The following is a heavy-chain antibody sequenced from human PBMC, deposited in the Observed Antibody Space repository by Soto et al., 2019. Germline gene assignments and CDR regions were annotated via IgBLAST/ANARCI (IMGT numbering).Heavy chain of an antibody. CDR2: IWYDGSNK. J-gene: IGHJ2*01. CDR1: GFTFSSYG. Sequence: QVQLVESGGGVVQPGRSLRLSCAASGFTFSSYGMHWVRQAPGKGLEWVAVIWYDGSNKYYADSVKGRFTISRDNSKNTLYLQMNSLRAEDTAVYYCARDSVSSRYCNYVVDWYFDLWGRGTLVTVSS. V-gene: IGHV3-33*01. D-gene: IGHD1-7*01. CDR3: ARDSVSSRYCNYVVDWYFDL.